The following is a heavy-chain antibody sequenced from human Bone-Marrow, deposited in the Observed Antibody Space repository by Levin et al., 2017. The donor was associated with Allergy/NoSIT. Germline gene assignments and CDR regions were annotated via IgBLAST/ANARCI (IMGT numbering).Heavy chain of an antibody. V-gene: IGHV4-34*01. CDR3: AGRARNWFDP. CDR2: INHSGST. Sequence: KTSETLSLTCAVYGGSFSGYYWSWIRQPPGKGLEWIGEINHSGSTNYNPSLKSRVTISVDTSKNQFSLKLSSVTAADTAVYYCAGRARNWFDPWGQGTLVTVSS. J-gene: IGHJ5*02. CDR1: GGSFSGYY.